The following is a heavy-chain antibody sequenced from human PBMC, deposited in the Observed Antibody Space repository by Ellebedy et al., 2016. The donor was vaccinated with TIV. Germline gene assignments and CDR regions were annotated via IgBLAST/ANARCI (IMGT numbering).Heavy chain of an antibody. J-gene: IGHJ2*01. CDR3: TTQKRYFDL. Sequence: ETLSLTCAASGFTFSDAWMTWVRQAPGKGLEWVGRIKSKTDGGTTDYAAPVKGRFTISRDDSKNTLYLQMNSLKTEDTAVYYCTTQKRYFDLWGRGTLVTVSS. CDR2: IKSKTDGGTT. V-gene: IGHV3-15*01. CDR1: GFTFSDAW.